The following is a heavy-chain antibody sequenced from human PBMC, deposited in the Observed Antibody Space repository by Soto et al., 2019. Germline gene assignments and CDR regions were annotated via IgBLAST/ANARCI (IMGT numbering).Heavy chain of an antibody. CDR1: GFTFSSYG. CDR2: ISYDGSNK. V-gene: IGHV3-30*18. D-gene: IGHD2-15*01. J-gene: IGHJ4*02. Sequence: PWGSLRLSCAASGFTFSSYGMHWVRKAPGKGLEWVAVISYDGSNKYYADSVKGRFTISRDNSKNTLYLQMNSLRAEDTAVYYCAKDLNGYCSGGSCYSLSGYWGQGTLVNVSS. CDR3: AKDLNGYCSGGSCYSLSGY.